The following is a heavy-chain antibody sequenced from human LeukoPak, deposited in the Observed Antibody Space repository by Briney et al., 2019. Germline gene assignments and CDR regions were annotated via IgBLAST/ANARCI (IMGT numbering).Heavy chain of an antibody. J-gene: IGHJ3*02. CDR1: SGSISGYY. D-gene: IGHD2-15*01. V-gene: IGHV4-59*01. CDR2: IYYSGST. Sequence: SETLSLTCNVSSGSISGYYWTWVRQPPGKGLEWIGFIYYSGSTNYNPSLKSRVTMSVDTSKNELSLKMTSATAADTAVYYCVRASVESGGAFDIWGQGTMVTVSS. CDR3: VRASVESGGAFDI.